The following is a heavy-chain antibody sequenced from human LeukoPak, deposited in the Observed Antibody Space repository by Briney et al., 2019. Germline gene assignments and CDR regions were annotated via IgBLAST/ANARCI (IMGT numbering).Heavy chain of an antibody. D-gene: IGHD3-22*01. J-gene: IGHJ4*02. CDR2: TSGRGDNT. CDR1: GFTFSNYA. CDR3: AKEDYDSSGFAFDC. V-gene: IGHV3-23*01. Sequence: PGGSLRLSCAASGFTFSNYAIYWVRQAPGKGLEWVSATSGRGDNTYYADSVKGRFTISRDNSKNTLSLQMNSLRAEDTAVYYCAKEDYDSSGFAFDCWGQGTLVTVSS.